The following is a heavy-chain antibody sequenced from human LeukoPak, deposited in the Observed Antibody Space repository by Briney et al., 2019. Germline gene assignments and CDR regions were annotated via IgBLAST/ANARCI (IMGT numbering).Heavy chain of an antibody. CDR2: IYTSGST. CDR3: ARDPADYYDSSGYSAPRLSDY. V-gene: IGHV4-61*02. J-gene: IGHJ4*02. Sequence: SQTLSLTCTVSGGSISSGSYYWSWIRQPAGKGLEWIGRIYTSGSTNYNPSLKSRFTISVDTSKNPFSLKLSSVTAADTAVYYCARDPADYYDSSGYSAPRLSDYWGQGTLVTVSS. D-gene: IGHD3-22*01. CDR1: GGSISSGSYY.